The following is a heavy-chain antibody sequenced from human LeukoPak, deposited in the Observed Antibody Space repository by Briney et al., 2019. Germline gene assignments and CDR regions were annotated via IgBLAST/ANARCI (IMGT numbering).Heavy chain of an antibody. Sequence: GGSLRLSCAASGFTFSSHLMHWVRQAPGKGLVWVSRISSDGTYTNYADSVRGRFTISRDNAKNTLYLQMNSLRAEDTAVYYCAKDSAYCGGDCYSRDNWFDPWGQGTLVTVSS. CDR2: ISSDGTYT. CDR1: GFTFSSHL. D-gene: IGHD2-21*02. V-gene: IGHV3-74*01. CDR3: AKDSAYCGGDCYSRDNWFDP. J-gene: IGHJ5*02.